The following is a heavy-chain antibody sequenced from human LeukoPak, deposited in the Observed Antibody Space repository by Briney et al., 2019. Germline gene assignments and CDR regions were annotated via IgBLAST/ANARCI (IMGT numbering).Heavy chain of an antibody. CDR1: GFTFSSSW. V-gene: IGHV3-21*01. D-gene: IGHD1-26*01. CDR2: ISSGSVHM. J-gene: IGHJ4*02. Sequence: GGSLRLSCAASGFTFSSSWMSWVRQAPGKGLEWVSFISSGSVHMYYADSVKGRFTISRDNAKNSLYLQMSGLRAEDTAVYYCARDVAPIVGATDYWGQGTLVTVSS. CDR3: ARDVAPIVGATDY.